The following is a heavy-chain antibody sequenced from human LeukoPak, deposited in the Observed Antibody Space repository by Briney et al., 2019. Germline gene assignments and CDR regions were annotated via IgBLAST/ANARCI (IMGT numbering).Heavy chain of an antibody. D-gene: IGHD2-15*01. CDR1: GGSISSYY. J-gene: IGHJ3*02. CDR2: IYYSGST. CDR3: ARAPSHYCSSGSCAMDAFDI. Sequence: SETLSLTCTVSGGSISSYYWSWIRQPPGKGLEWIGYIYYSGSTNYNPSLKSRVTISVDTSKNQFSLKLSSVTAADTAVYYCARAPSHYCSSGSCAMDAFDIWGQGTMVTVSS. V-gene: IGHV4-59*01.